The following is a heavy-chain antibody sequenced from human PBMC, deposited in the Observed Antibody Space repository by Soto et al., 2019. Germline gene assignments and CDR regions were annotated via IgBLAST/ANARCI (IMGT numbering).Heavy chain of an antibody. CDR2: ISNDGSNL. J-gene: IGHJ4*02. D-gene: IGHD6-19*01. CDR1: GFTFSSYG. V-gene: IGHV3-30*18. CDR3: AKDLGRSGWYYSDS. Sequence: QVQLVESGGGVVQPGGSLRLSCAASGFTFSSYGMHWVRQAPDKGLDCVAVISNDGSNLYYADSVKGRFTISRDNSKNTLYLQMNSLRAEDTAVYYCAKDLGRSGWYYSDSWGQGTLVSVSS.